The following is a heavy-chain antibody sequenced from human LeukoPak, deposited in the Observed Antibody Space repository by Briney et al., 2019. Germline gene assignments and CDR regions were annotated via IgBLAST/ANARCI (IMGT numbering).Heavy chain of an antibody. CDR1: GGSFSGYY. J-gene: IGHJ4*02. D-gene: IGHD2-2*01. CDR2: INHSGST. V-gene: IGHV4-34*01. CDR3: ATLVPPFDY. Sequence: PSETLSLTCAVYGGSFSGYYWSWLRQPPGKGLEWIGEINHSGSTNYNPSLTSRVTISVDTSKNQFSLKLSSVTAADTAVYYCATLVPPFDYWGQGTLVTVSS.